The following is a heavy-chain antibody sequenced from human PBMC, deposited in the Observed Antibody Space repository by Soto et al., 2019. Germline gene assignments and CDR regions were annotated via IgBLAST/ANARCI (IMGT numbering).Heavy chain of an antibody. J-gene: IGHJ4*02. Sequence: EVQLLESGGGLVQPGGSLRLSCATSGFTFSDHAMHWARQAPGEGLEWVSGVRGDLVTTPYADSVKGRFTISRDNSKNTLYLQMNSLRAGDTAIYYCVKEGKMGVEGFDFWGQGTLVTVSS. D-gene: IGHD1-26*01. CDR2: VRGDLVTT. CDR1: GFTFSDHA. CDR3: VKEGKMGVEGFDF. V-gene: IGHV3-23*01.